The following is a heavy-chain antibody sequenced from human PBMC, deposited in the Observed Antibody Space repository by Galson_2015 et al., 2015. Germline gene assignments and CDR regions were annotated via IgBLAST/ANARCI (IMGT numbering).Heavy chain of an antibody. D-gene: IGHD3-10*01. V-gene: IGHV3-30-3*01. CDR1: GFTFSSYA. J-gene: IGHJ5*02. CDR2: ISYDGSNK. CDR3: ARGVIRGVITPFDP. Sequence: PLRLSCAASGFTFSSYAMNWVRQAPGKGLEWVAVISYDGSNKYYADSVKGRFTISRDNSKNTLYLQMNSLRAEDTAVYYCARGVIRGVITPFDPSGQGTLVTVSS.